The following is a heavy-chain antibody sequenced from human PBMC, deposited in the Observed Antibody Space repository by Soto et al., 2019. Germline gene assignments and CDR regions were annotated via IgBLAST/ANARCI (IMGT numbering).Heavy chain of an antibody. D-gene: IGHD3-16*01. J-gene: IGHJ4*02. Sequence: QVQLVESGGGVVQPGRSLRLSCAASGFTFSSTGMHWVRQAPGKGLEWVAAIWYDGSNKYYADSVKGRFTISRDNSKNTLYLQMNSLRAEDTAVYYCARENSNYVFDYWGQGTLVTVPS. V-gene: IGHV3-33*01. CDR2: IWYDGSNK. CDR1: GFTFSSTG. CDR3: ARENSNYVFDY.